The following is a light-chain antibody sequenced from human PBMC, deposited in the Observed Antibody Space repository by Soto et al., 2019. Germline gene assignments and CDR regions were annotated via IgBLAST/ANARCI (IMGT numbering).Light chain of an antibody. Sequence: QSALTQPASVSGSPGQSITISCTGTSSDIGSYNYVSWYQQHPGKAPKLMIYDVSNRPSGVSNRFSGSKSGNTASLAISGLQIADEADYNCRSYTSSSIVVFGGGTKVTVL. CDR1: SSDIGSYNY. CDR2: DVS. V-gene: IGLV2-14*03. CDR3: RSYTSSSIVV. J-gene: IGLJ2*01.